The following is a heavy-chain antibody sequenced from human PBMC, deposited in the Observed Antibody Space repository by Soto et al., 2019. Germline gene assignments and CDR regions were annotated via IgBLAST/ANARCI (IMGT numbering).Heavy chain of an antibody. CDR2: IYYSVST. Sequence: SETLSLTCTVSGGSISSGGYYWSWIRQHPGKGLEWIGYIYYSVSTYYNPSLKSRVTISVDTSKNQFSLKLSSVTAADTAVYSCAREHSSRWYGNNWFVTWGQGTLVTVSS. CDR1: GGSISSGGYY. D-gene: IGHD6-13*01. V-gene: IGHV4-31*03. CDR3: AREHSSRWYGNNWFVT. J-gene: IGHJ5*02.